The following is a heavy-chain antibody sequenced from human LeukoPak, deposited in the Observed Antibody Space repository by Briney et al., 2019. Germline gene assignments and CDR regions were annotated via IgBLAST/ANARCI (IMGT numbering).Heavy chain of an antibody. V-gene: IGHV4-34*01. J-gene: IGHJ6*04. CDR2: INHSGST. Sequence: PSETLSLTCAVYGGSFSGYYWSWIRQPPGKGLEWIGEINHSGSTNYNPSLKSRVTISVDTSKNQFSLKLSSVTAADTAVYYCARSHCSSTSCYGPLYYYYGMDVWGKGTTVTVSS. D-gene: IGHD2-2*01. CDR1: GGSFSGYY. CDR3: ARSHCSSTSCYGPLYYYYGMDV.